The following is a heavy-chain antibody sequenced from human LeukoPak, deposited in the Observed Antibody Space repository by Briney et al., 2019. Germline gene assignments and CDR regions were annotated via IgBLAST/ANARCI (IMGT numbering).Heavy chain of an antibody. V-gene: IGHV3-7*01. CDR1: GFTFSSYA. Sequence: PGGSLRLSCAASGFTFSSYAMSWVRQAPGKGLEWVANIKQDGSEKYYVDSVKGRFTISRDNAKNSLYLQMNSLRAEVTAVYYCASLYYYDSRGDMDVWGKGTTVTVSS. J-gene: IGHJ6*03. D-gene: IGHD3-22*01. CDR3: ASLYYYDSRGDMDV. CDR2: IKQDGSEK.